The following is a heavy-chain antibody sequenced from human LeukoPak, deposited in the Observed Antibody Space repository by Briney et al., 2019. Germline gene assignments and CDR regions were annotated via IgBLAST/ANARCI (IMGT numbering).Heavy chain of an antibody. CDR1: GFTFSSYA. CDR2: ISYDGSNK. J-gene: IGHJ6*02. V-gene: IGHV3-30-3*02. Sequence: WGSLRLSCAASGFTFSSYAMHWVRQAPGKGLEWVAVISYDGSNKYYADSVKGRFTISRDNSKNTLYLQMNSLRAEDTAVYYCAKNEQPHGSGLDVWGQGTTVTVSS. D-gene: IGHD3-10*01. CDR3: AKNEQPHGSGLDV.